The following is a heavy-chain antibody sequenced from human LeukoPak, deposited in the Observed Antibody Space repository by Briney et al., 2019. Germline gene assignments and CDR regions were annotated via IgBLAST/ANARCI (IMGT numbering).Heavy chain of an antibody. CDR2: IYYSGST. CDR1: GGSISSYY. J-gene: IGHJ3*02. D-gene: IGHD3-22*01. V-gene: IGHV4-59*01. Sequence: SETLSLTCTVSGGSISSYYWSWIRQPPGKGLEWIGYIYYSGSTNYNPSLKSRVTISVDTSKNQFSLKLSSVTAADTAVYYCARDHYDSSGYYARAFDIWGQGTMVTVSS. CDR3: ARDHYDSSGYYARAFDI.